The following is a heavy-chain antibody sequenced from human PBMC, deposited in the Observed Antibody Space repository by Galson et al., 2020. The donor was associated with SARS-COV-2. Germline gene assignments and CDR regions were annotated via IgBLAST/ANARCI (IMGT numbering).Heavy chain of an antibody. J-gene: IGHJ4*02. Sequence: GGSLRLSCAASGFSFSDYWMHWVRQAPGKGLVWVSRINSYGNSTNYADSVMGRFTVSRDNAKNMLYLQMNSLRAEDTAVYYCARHSSGDYWGQGTLVTVSS. CDR3: ARHSSGDY. CDR2: INSYGNST. D-gene: IGHD3-22*01. CDR1: GFSFSDYW. V-gene: IGHV3-74*01.